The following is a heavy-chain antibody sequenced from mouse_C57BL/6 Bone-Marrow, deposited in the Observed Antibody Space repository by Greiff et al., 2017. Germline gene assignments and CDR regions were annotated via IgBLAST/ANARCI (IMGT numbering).Heavy chain of an antibody. V-gene: IGHV1-39*01. D-gene: IGHD2-1*01. CDR1: GYSFTDYN. CDR3: AIYYGNYFYYAMDY. Sequence: VQLKESGPELVKPGASVKISCKASGYSFTDYNMNWVKQSNGKSLEWIGVINPNYGTTSYNQKFKGKATLTVDQSSSTAYMQLNSLTSEDSAVYYCAIYYGNYFYYAMDYWGQGTSVTVSS. CDR2: INPNYGTT. J-gene: IGHJ4*01.